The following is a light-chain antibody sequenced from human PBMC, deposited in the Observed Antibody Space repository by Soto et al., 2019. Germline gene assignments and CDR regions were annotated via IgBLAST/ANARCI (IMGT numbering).Light chain of an antibody. Sequence: DIQMTQSPSTLSASVGDRVTITCRASQSISSWLAWYQQKPGKAPKLLIYDASSLESGVPSRFSGSGSGTEFTLTISSLQPDDFAPYYCQQYNSYSRATFGQGTKVEIK. V-gene: IGKV1-5*01. CDR3: QQYNSYSRAT. CDR2: DAS. J-gene: IGKJ1*01. CDR1: QSISSW.